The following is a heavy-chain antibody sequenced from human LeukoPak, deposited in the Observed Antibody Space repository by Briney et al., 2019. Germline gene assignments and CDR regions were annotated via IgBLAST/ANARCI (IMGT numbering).Heavy chain of an antibody. D-gene: IGHD1-26*01. CDR3: AKDLGTYSGSYYVPFDY. V-gene: IGHV3-74*01. CDR2: INSDGSDT. CDR1: GFTFNSYW. J-gene: IGHJ4*02. Sequence: GGSLRLSCAASGFTFNSYWFHWVRQAPGKGLVWVSRINSDGSDTIYADSVKGRFTISRDNAKSTVYLQMNSLKAEDTAVYYCAKDLGTYSGSYYVPFDYWGQGTLVTVSS.